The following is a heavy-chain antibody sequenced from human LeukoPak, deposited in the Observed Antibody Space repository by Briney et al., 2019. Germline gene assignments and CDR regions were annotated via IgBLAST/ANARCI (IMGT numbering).Heavy chain of an antibody. CDR1: GFTFSSYS. Sequence: GGSLRLSCAASGFTFSSYSMNWVRQAPGKGLEWVSSISSSSSYIYYADSVKGRFTISRDNAKNSLYLQMNSLRAEDTAVYYCARGGYSNYGYFDYWGQGTLVTVS. CDR3: ARGGYSNYGYFDY. V-gene: IGHV3-21*01. CDR2: ISSSSSYI. D-gene: IGHD4-11*01. J-gene: IGHJ4*02.